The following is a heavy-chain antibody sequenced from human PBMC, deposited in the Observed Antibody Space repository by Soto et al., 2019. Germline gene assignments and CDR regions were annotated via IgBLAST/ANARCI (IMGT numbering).Heavy chain of an antibody. CDR3: ARHTDRPQTWWTADAFDI. V-gene: IGHV4-39*01. Sequence: QLQLQESGPGLVKPSETLSLTCTVSGGSISSSSYYWGWIRQPPGKGLEWIGSIYYSGSTYYNPSLKSRVTISVDTSKNQFSLKLSSVTAADTAVYYCARHTDRPQTWWTADAFDIWGQGTMVTVSS. D-gene: IGHD2-15*01. CDR2: IYYSGST. J-gene: IGHJ3*02. CDR1: GGSISSSSYY.